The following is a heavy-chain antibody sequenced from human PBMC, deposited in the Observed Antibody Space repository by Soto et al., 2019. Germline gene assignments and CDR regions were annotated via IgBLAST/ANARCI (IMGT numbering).Heavy chain of an antibody. Sequence: QVQLVQSGAEVKKPGASVKVSCKASGYTVTSYGISWVRQAPGQGLECMGWISAYNGNTNYAQKLQGRVTMTTDTTTRTAFMELRSLRSDDTAEYYCVVAYHPDYFDSWGQATLVTV. V-gene: IGHV1-18*01. D-gene: IGHD2-2*01. CDR2: ISAYNGNT. J-gene: IGHJ4*02. CDR3: VVAYHPDYFDS. CDR1: GYTVTSYG.